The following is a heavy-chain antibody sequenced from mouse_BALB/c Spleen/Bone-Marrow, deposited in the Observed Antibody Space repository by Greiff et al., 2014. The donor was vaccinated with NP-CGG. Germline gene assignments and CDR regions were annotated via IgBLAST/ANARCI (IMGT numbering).Heavy chain of an antibody. CDR1: GYTFTSYW. D-gene: IGHD2-4*01. J-gene: IGHJ3*01. CDR3: ARGDDYDPFAY. Sequence: DLVKPGASVKLSCKASGYTFTSYWINWIKQRPGQGLEWIGRIAPGSGSTYYNERFKGKATLTVDTSSSTAYIQLSSLSSEDSAVYVCARGDDYDPFAYWGQGTLVTVSA. V-gene: IGHV1S41*01. CDR2: IAPGSGST.